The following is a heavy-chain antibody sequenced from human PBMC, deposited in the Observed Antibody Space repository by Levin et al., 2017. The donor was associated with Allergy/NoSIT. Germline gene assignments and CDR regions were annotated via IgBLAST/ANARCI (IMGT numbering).Heavy chain of an antibody. J-gene: IGHJ6*03. CDR1: GFSFDDYT. V-gene: IGHV3-43*01. D-gene: IGHD2-2*01. Sequence: GGSLRLSCAASGFSFDDYTMHWVRQAPGKGLEWVSLISWDGTSTYSADSVKGRFTISRDNSKNSLYLQMNSLRTEDTALYYCAKDYCSSTSCYDYYYYMDVWGKGTTVTVSS. CDR3: AKDYCSSTSCYDYYYYMDV. CDR2: ISWDGTST.